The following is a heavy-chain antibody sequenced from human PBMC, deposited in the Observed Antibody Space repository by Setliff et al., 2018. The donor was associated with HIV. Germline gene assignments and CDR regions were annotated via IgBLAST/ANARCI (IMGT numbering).Heavy chain of an antibody. D-gene: IGHD3-3*01. CDR1: GGTFTRNC. V-gene: IGHV1-69*13. CDR2: ILPFFDTA. Sequence: SVKVSCKVSGGTFTRNCISWVRQAPGQGLEWMGGILPFFDTANYAQKFQGRVTITADESTSTAYMELSSLRSEDMAVYYCARGATYYNFWTAPPPIDYWGQGTLVTVSS. CDR3: ARGATYYNFWTAPPPIDY. J-gene: IGHJ4*02.